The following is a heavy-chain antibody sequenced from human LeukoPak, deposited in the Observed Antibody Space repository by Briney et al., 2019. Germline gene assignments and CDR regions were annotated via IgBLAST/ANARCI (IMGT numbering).Heavy chain of an antibody. Sequence: GGSLRLSCAASGYTFSRYAMSWVRQSPGKGLEWVSAISGSGNSTYYADSEKGRFPISRDNSKNTLSLQKNTLRAEDTAVYYCAKMDVRAGRPRVGFDYWGQGTLVTVSS. CDR2: ISGSGNST. CDR3: AKMDVRAGRPRVGFDY. CDR1: GYTFSRYA. V-gene: IGHV3-23*01. D-gene: IGHD1-26*01. J-gene: IGHJ4*02.